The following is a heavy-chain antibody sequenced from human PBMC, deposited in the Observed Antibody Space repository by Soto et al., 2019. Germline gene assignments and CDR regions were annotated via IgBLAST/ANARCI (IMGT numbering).Heavy chain of an antibody. CDR2: IKGEADGGTT. V-gene: IGHV3-15*01. J-gene: IGHJ4*02. CDR3: TTGLSNGYYNFDY. CDR1: GVTVSSNY. D-gene: IGHD3-22*01. Sequence: GGSLRLSCAASGVTVSSNYMSWVRQAPGKGLEWVGRIKGEADGGTTDYAAPVKGRITISRDHSKDTLYLQMNSLKTEDTAVYYCTTGLSNGYYNFDYWGQGTPVTVSS.